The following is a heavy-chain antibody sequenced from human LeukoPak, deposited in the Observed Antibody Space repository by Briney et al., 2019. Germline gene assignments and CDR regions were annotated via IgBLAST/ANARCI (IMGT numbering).Heavy chain of an antibody. CDR3: ARDPRRTRRDGYNNDRYFDY. D-gene: IGHD5-24*01. CDR2: ISAYNGNT. Sequence: GSSVKVSCKASGGTFSSYGISWVRQAPGQGLEWMGWISAYNGNTNYAQKLQGRVTMTTDTSTSTAYMELRSLRSDDTAVYYCARDPRRTRRDGYNNDRYFDYWGQGTLVTVSS. CDR1: GGTFSSYG. V-gene: IGHV1-18*01. J-gene: IGHJ4*02.